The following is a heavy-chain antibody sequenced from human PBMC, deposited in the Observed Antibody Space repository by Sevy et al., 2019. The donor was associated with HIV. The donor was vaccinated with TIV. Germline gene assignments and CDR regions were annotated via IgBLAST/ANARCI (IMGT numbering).Heavy chain of an antibody. CDR2: IYHSGST. J-gene: IGHJ6*02. CDR1: GYSISSGYY. V-gene: IGHV4-38-2*02. Sequence: SETLSLTCTVSGYSISSGYYWGWIRQPPGKGLEWIGSIYHSGSTYYNPSLKSRVTISVDTSKNQFSLKVSSVTAADTAMYYWARTSRFLEWLLPGGPDYGMDVWGQGTTVTVSS. CDR3: ARTSRFLEWLLPGGPDYGMDV. D-gene: IGHD3-3*01.